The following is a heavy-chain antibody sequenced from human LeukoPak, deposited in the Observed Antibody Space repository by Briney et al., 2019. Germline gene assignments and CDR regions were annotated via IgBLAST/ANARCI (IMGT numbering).Heavy chain of an antibody. Sequence: PGGSLRLSCAASAFTVSSNYMSWVRQAPGKGLGSVSVIYSGGSTYYADCVKGRFTISGDNSKNTLYLQMNSLRAEDTAVYYCARDRYDSSGYYSDYWGRGTLVSVSS. D-gene: IGHD3-22*01. CDR2: IYSGGST. V-gene: IGHV3-66*01. CDR3: ARDRYDSSGYYSDY. CDR1: AFTVSSNY. J-gene: IGHJ4*02.